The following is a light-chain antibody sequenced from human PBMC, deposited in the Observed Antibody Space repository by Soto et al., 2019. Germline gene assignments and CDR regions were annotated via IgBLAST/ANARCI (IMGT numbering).Light chain of an antibody. CDR2: SAS. CDR3: QQFNNWPPLT. CDR1: QFVSTN. V-gene: IGKV3-15*01. J-gene: IGKJ4*01. Sequence: EVVMTQSPATLSVSPGERATLSCRASQFVSTNLAWYPQKPGQAPRLLIYSASTRATGIPARFSGSGSGTEFTLTISSLQSEDSAVYYCQQFNNWPPLTFGGGTKVEIK.